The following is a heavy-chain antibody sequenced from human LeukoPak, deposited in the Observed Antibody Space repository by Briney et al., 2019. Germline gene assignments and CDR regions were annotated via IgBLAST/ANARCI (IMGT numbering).Heavy chain of an antibody. CDR2: IFYTENT. D-gene: IGHD4-17*01. CDR3: ARDVGTVTDLGRFDP. J-gene: IGHJ5*02. Sequence: SQTLSLTCTVSDGSISGGVYSWNWIRQHPGKGLEWIGYIFYTENTYYNPSLKSRVTISVDTSKNQFSLKLSSVTAADTAVYYCARDVGTVTDLGRFDPWGQGTLVTVSA. CDR1: DGSISGGVYS. V-gene: IGHV4-31*03.